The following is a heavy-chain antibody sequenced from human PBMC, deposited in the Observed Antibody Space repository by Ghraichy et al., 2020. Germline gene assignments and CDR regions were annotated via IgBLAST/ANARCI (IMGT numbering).Heavy chain of an antibody. D-gene: IGHD5-12*01. V-gene: IGHV4-59*08. CDR3: ARQSTIRDAFDI. J-gene: IGHJ3*02. CDR2: IYYSGST. CDR1: GGSISSYY. Sequence: GSLRLSCTVSGGSISSYYWSWIRQPPGKGLEWIGYIYYSGSTNYNPSLKSRVTISVDTSKNQFSLKLSSVTAADTAVYYCARQSTIRDAFDIWGQGTMVTVSS.